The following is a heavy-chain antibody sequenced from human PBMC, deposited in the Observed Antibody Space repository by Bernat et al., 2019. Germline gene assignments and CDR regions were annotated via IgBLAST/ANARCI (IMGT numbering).Heavy chain of an antibody. V-gene: IGHV3-48*01. Sequence: EVQLVESGGGLVQPGGSLRLSCAASGFTFSTYSMIWVRQAPGKGLECVSSIDSSSNSIHYADSVKGRFTVSRDNARDSLYLQMNSLRAEDTALYYCAKDIAPVVVVAATSPSRAFDIWGQGTMVTVSS. CDR1: GFTFSTYS. CDR2: IDSSSNSI. J-gene: IGHJ3*02. D-gene: IGHD2-15*01. CDR3: AKDIAPVVVVAATSPSRAFDI.